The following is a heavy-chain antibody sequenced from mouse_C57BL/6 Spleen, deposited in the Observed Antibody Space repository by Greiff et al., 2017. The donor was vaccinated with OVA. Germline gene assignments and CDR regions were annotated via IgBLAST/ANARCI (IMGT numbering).Heavy chain of an antibody. CDR2: INPSNGGT. V-gene: IGHV1-53*01. CDR3: ARSGSSGDDYFDY. J-gene: IGHJ2*01. Sequence: QVQLQQPGTELVKPGASVKLSCKASGYTFTSYWMHWVKQRPGQGLEWIGNINPSNGGTKYNEKFKSKATLTVAKSSSTAYMQLSSLTSDDSAVYYCARSGSSGDDYFDYWGQGTTLTVSS. CDR1: GYTFTSYW. D-gene: IGHD3-2*02.